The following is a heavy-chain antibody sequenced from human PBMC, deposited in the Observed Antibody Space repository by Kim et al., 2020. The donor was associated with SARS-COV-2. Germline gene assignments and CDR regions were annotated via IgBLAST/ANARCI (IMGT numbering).Heavy chain of an antibody. V-gene: IGHV1-18*03. CDR1: GYTFTSYG. CDR2: ISVYNGNT. D-gene: IGHD6-13*01. J-gene: IGHJ3*02. CDR3: ARDHMTIAAAGHDAFDI. Sequence: ASVKVSCKASGYTFTSYGISWVRQAPGQGLEWMGWISVYNGNTNYAQKLQGRVTMTTDTSTSTAYMELRSLRSDDMAVYYCARDHMTIAAAGHDAFDIWGQGTMVTVSS.